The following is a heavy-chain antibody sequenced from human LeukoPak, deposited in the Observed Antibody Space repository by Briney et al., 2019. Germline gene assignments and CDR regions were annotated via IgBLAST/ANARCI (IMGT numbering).Heavy chain of an antibody. CDR3: AASVEGAWVSDY. Sequence: SGGSLRLSCTASGFSIGGYWMHWVRQDPGKGLQWVSRIKSDGTWTTYTGAVRGRFAISRDNGKNTVYLEMNTLRAEDTAVYFCAASVEGAWVSDYWGQGTLVTVSS. V-gene: IGHV3-74*01. CDR2: IKSDGTWT. CDR1: GFSIGGYW. D-gene: IGHD5/OR15-5a*01. J-gene: IGHJ4*02.